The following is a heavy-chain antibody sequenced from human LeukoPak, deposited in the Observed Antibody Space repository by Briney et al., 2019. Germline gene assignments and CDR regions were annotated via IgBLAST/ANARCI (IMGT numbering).Heavy chain of an antibody. CDR1: GFTFSNAW. Sequence: GGSPRLSCAASGFTFSNAWMSWVRQAPGKGLEWVGRIKSKTDGGTTDYAAPVKGRFTISRDDSKNTLYLQMNSLKTEDTAVYYCTTWRGYDFWSSYFEDYYYYYYMDDWGKGTTVTVSS. CDR2: IKSKTDGGTT. J-gene: IGHJ6*03. V-gene: IGHV3-15*01. CDR3: TTWRGYDFWSSYFEDYYYYYYMDD. D-gene: IGHD3-3*01.